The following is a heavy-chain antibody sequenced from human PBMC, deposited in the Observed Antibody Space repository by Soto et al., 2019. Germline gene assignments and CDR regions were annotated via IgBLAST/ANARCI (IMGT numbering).Heavy chain of an antibody. V-gene: IGHV4-30-4*01. Sequence: PSETLSLTCTFSGGSISSVVSYWSWIRNPQGKGLELIGYIYYSGSTYYNPSLKSRVTISVDTSKNQFSLKLSSVTAADTAVYYCARAGAPAEYYYGSGTTFYPHYWGQGTLVTVSS. D-gene: IGHD3-10*01. CDR3: ARAGAPAEYYYGSGTTFYPHY. CDR2: IYYSGST. CDR1: GGSISSVVSY. J-gene: IGHJ4*02.